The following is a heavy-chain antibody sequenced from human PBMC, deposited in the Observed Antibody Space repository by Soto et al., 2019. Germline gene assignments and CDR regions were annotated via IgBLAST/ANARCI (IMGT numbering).Heavy chain of an antibody. D-gene: IGHD3-3*01. CDR1: GFTFSSYG. Sequence: GGSLRLSCVASGFTFSSYGMHWVRQAPGKGLEWVAVIWYDGSNKYYADSVKGRFTISGDNSKNTLYLQMNSLRAEDTAVYYCARGPNDYFDFWSGYYTLDYWGQGTLVTVSS. J-gene: IGHJ4*02. CDR3: ARGPNDYFDFWSGYYTLDY. V-gene: IGHV3-33*01. CDR2: IWYDGSNK.